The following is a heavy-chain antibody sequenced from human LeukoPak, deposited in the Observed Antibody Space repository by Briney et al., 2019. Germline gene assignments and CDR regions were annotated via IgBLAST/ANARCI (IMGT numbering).Heavy chain of an antibody. D-gene: IGHD3-10*01. CDR2: ISSNGGST. J-gene: IGHJ4*02. Sequence: GGSLRLSCSASGFSFSSYAIHWVCQAPGKGLEYVSAISSNGGSTDYAESVKGRFTISRDNSKNTLYLQMSSLRAEDTAVYYCVKEVGYYFDYWGQGTLVTVSS. V-gene: IGHV3-64D*06. CDR1: GFSFSSYA. CDR3: VKEVGYYFDY.